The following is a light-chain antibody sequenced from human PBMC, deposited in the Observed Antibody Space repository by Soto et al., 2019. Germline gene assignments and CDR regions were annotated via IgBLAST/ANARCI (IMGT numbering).Light chain of an antibody. CDR3: TSWTTSTTMI. Sequence: QSVLTQPASVSGSPGQSITISCTGTSSDIGAYNFVSWYRQHPGKAPKLMLYDVNIRPSGVSNRFSGSKSGNTASLTISGLQAEDEADYYCTSWTTSTTMIFGGGTKVTVL. J-gene: IGLJ2*01. CDR2: DVN. V-gene: IGLV2-14*03. CDR1: SSDIGAYNF.